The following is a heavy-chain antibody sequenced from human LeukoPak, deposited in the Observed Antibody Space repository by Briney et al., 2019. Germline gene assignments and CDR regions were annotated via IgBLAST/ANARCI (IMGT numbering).Heavy chain of an antibody. J-gene: IGHJ4*02. CDR2: ISSTLYST. CDR3: ARSRLTSFDY. Sequence: GSLRLSCAASGFTFSRYNMVWVRQAPGKGLEWISYISSTLYSTFYTDSVKGRFTISRDNAKNSLFLQMNGLRAEDTAVYYCARSRLTSFDYWGQGTLVAVSS. CDR1: GFTFSRYN. V-gene: IGHV3-48*01.